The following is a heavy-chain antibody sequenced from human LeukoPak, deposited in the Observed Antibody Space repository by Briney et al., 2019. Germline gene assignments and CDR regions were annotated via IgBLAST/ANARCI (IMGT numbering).Heavy chain of an antibody. V-gene: IGHV3-48*03. CDR1: GFSFSSYE. J-gene: IGHJ4*02. CDR3: ARDLESTALYYFDY. Sequence: GGSLRLSRTPSGFSFSSYEMNWVRPAPGKGLGWVSYISSSDSTIYYADSVKGRFTISRDNAKNSLYLQMGSLRVEDTAVYYCARDLESTALYYFDYWGRGTLVTVSS. CDR2: ISSSDSTI. D-gene: IGHD2-8*02.